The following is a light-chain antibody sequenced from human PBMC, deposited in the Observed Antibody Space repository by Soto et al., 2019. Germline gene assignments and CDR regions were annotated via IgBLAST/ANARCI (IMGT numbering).Light chain of an antibody. CDR1: QRVSSSY. CDR2: GAS. V-gene: IGKV3-20*01. J-gene: IGKJ2*01. Sequence: EIVLTQSPGTLSLSPGERATLSCRASQRVSSSYLAWYQQKPGQAPRLLIYGASSRATGIPDRFSGSGSGTDFTFTSSRLEPEGFAVYYCQQYGSSPLYTFGQGTKLEIK. CDR3: QQYGSSPLYT.